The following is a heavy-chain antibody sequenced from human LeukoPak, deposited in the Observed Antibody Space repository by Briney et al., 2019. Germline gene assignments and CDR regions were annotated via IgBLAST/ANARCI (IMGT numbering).Heavy chain of an antibody. CDR3: AKGHYTDV. V-gene: IGHV3-30*18. CDR1: GFTFSSYG. CDR2: ISYDGSHK. Sequence: GGTLRLSCAASGFTFSSYGMSWVRQAPGRGLEWVAVISYDGSHKYYVDSVKGRFTISRDNSKNTLYLQMNSLRAEDTAVYYCAKGHYTDVWGKGTTVTVPS. J-gene: IGHJ6*03.